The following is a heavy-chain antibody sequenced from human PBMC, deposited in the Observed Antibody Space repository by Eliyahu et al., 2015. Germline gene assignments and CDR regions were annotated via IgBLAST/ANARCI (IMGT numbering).Heavy chain of an antibody. V-gene: IGHV1-46*01. CDR1: GYTFTSYY. CDR2: INPSGGST. Sequence: QVQLVQSGAEVKKPGASVKVSCKASGYTFTSYYMHWVRQAPGQGLEWMGIINPSGGSTSYAQKFQGRVTMTRDTSTSTVYMELSSLRSEDTAVYYCALSPITGTTPYYYYGMDVWGQGTTVTVSS. D-gene: IGHD1-20*01. J-gene: IGHJ6*02. CDR3: ALSPITGTTPYYYYGMDV.